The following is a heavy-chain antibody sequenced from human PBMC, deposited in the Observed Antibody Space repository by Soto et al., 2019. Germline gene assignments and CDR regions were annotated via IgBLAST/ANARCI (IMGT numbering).Heavy chain of an antibody. CDR1: GFSLSTDAVG. Sequence: QITLKESGPTLVKPAQTLTLTCTFSGFSLSTDAVGVGWIRQPPGKALEWLALIYWDDDKRYSPSLKSRLTVTKDTSKNQVVLTMTNVDPVDTATYYCAYRPLTGMFDYWGQGALVTVSS. J-gene: IGHJ4*02. D-gene: IGHD7-27*01. CDR3: AYRPLTGMFDY. CDR2: IYWDDDK. V-gene: IGHV2-5*02.